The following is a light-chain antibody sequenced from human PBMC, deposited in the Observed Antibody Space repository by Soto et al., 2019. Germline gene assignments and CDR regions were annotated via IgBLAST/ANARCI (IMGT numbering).Light chain of an antibody. Sequence: DIVMTQSPDSLAVSLGERATINCKSSQSLLSRSNNKNYLAWYQHKPGQPPKLLFYWASTRESGVPDRFSGSGSGTDFTLTISSLQAEDVSVYSCQQYYSLPYTFGQGTKLAIK. J-gene: IGKJ2*01. CDR1: QSLLSRSNNKNY. V-gene: IGKV4-1*01. CDR3: QQYYSLPYT. CDR2: WAS.